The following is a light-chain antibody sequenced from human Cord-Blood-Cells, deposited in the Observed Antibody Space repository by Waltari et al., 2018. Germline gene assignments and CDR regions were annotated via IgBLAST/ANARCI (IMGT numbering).Light chain of an antibody. V-gene: IGLV1-47*01. Sequence: QSVLTQPPSASGTPGQRVTISCSGSSSNIGSNYVYWYQQLPGTAPKLLIYRNNQRPSGGPDRFSGSKSGTAASVAISGLRSEDEADYYCAAWDDSLSGYVFGTGTKVTVL. CDR1: SSNIGSNY. CDR2: RNN. CDR3: AAWDDSLSGYV. J-gene: IGLJ1*01.